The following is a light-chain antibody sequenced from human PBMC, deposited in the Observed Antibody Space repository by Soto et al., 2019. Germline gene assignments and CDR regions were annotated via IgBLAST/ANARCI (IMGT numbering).Light chain of an antibody. J-gene: IGLJ1*01. V-gene: IGLV1-40*01. CDR2: GNS. Sequence: QSVLTQPPSVSGAPGQRVTISCTGSISNIGAGYDVHWYQHLPGTAPKLLIYGNSNRPSGVPDRFSGSKSGTSASLAITGLQAEHEADYYCQSYDRSLSGYVFGTGTKVTVL. CDR3: QSYDRSLSGYV. CDR1: ISNIGAGYD.